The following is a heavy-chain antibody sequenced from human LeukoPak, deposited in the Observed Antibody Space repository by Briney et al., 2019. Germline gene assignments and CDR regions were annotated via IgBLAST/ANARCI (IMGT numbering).Heavy chain of an antibody. D-gene: IGHD3-16*01. V-gene: IGHV3-30*04. CDR2: ISYDGSNK. Sequence: GGSLRLSCAASGFTFSSYAMHWVRQAPGKGLEWVAVISYDGSNKYYADSVKGRFTISRDNSKNTLYLQMNSMRAEDTAVYYCARSPKGGYYFDYWGQGTLVTVSS. J-gene: IGHJ4*02. CDR1: GFTFSSYA. CDR3: ARSPKGGYYFDY.